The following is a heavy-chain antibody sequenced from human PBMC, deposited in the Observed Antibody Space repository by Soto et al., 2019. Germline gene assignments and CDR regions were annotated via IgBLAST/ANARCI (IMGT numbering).Heavy chain of an antibody. Sequence: QVQLQESGPGLVKPSETLSLTCTVSGGSISSYYWSWIRQPPGKGLEWIGYIYYSGSTNYNPPLKIRVTISVDTSKNQFSLKLRSVTAADTGVYYCARLRGWFGDYWGQGALVTVSS. J-gene: IGHJ4*02. D-gene: IGHD3-10*01. CDR2: IYYSGST. CDR1: GGSISSYY. CDR3: ARLRGWFGDY. V-gene: IGHV4-59*08.